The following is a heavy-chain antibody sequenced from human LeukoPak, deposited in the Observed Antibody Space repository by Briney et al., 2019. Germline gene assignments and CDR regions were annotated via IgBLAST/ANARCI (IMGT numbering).Heavy chain of an antibody. Sequence: ESGPALVNPTQTLTLTCTFSGFSLRTRGMCVSWIRQPPGKALEWLARIDWDDDKYYSTSLKTRLTISKDTSKNQVVLTMTNMDPVDTATYYCARYYYDSSGYPRFDYWGQGTLVTVSS. CDR1: GFSLRTRGMC. CDR3: ARYYYDSSGYPRFDY. V-gene: IGHV2-70*11. CDR2: IDWDDDK. D-gene: IGHD3-22*01. J-gene: IGHJ4*02.